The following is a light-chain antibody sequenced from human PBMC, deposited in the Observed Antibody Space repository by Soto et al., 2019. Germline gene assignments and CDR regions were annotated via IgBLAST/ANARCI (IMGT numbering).Light chain of an antibody. V-gene: IGKV3-11*01. CDR1: QSISTY. J-gene: IGKJ2*01. CDR3: QQRSSWPPRYT. Sequence: EIVLTQSPATLSLSPGERATLSCRASQSISTYLAWYQQKPGRATRLLIYDASNRATGIPARFSGSGSGTDFTLTISSLEPEDFAVYYCQQRSSWPPRYTFGQGTKLEIK. CDR2: DAS.